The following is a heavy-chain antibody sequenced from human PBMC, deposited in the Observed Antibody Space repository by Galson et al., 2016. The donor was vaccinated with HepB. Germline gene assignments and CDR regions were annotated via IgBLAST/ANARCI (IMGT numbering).Heavy chain of an antibody. Sequence: SLRLSCAASGFTFSSYGMHWVRQAPGKGLEWVAVISIDGTKTYYADSVKGRSTISRDSSRNTLSLHLNSLRVEDTAVYYCAKWGRGWYHFDIWGQGTLVSVSS. CDR3: AKWGRGWYHFDI. D-gene: IGHD6-19*01. CDR1: GFTFSSYG. CDR2: ISIDGTKT. J-gene: IGHJ4*02. V-gene: IGHV3-30*04.